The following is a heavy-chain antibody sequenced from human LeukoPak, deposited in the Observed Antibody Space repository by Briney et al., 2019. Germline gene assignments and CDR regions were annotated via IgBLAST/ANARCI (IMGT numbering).Heavy chain of an antibody. Sequence: GGSLRLSCAASGFNFGVFSLHWVRQRPGKGLEWVAVIKHDGSDKYYADFVKGRFAISKDNSRDILFLEMNSLTAEDTAMYYCARIGFGYSYGSGLDNWGQGTQVTVSS. D-gene: IGHD5-12*01. V-gene: IGHV3-30*09. CDR1: GFNFGVFS. CDR2: IKHDGSDK. J-gene: IGHJ4*02. CDR3: ARIGFGYSYGSGLDN.